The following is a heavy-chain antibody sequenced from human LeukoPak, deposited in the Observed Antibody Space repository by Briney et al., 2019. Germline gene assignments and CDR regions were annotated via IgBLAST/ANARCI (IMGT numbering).Heavy chain of an antibody. D-gene: IGHD6-13*01. CDR1: GFTFSSYA. Sequence: GGSLRLSCAASGFTFSSYAMSWVRQAPGKGLEWVSAISGSGGSTYYADSVKGRFAISRDNSKNTLYLQMNSLRAEDTAVYYCAKGIAAAGRIYFDYWGQGTLVTVSS. CDR2: ISGSGGST. V-gene: IGHV3-23*01. CDR3: AKGIAAAGRIYFDY. J-gene: IGHJ4*02.